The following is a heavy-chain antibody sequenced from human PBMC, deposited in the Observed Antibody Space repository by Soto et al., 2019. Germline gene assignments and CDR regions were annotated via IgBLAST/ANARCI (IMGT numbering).Heavy chain of an antibody. V-gene: IGHV1-69*13. CDR1: GGTFSCYA. J-gene: IGHJ5*02. CDR2: IIPIFGTA. D-gene: IGHD6-13*01. CDR3: ARVGAAAYWFDP. Sequence: SVKVSCKASGGTFSCYAISWVRQAPGQGLEWMGGIIPIFGTANYAQKFQGRVTITADESTSTAYMELSSLRSEDTAVYYCARVGAAAYWFDPWGQRTLVTVSS.